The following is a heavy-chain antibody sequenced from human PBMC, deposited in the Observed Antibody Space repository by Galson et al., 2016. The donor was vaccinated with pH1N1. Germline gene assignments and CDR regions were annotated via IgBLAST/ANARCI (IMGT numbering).Heavy chain of an antibody. J-gene: IGHJ4*02. V-gene: IGHV1-69*13. CDR1: GGTFSSYA. CDR2: IIPLFGTT. Sequence: SVKVSCKASGGTFSSYAIGWVRQAPGQGLEWMGGIIPLFGTTNYAQKFHGRVTITADESTSTASMELSSLRSEDTAVYYCATVGLWLDYFDYWGQGTLVTVSS. D-gene: IGHD2-21*01. CDR3: ATVGLWLDYFDY.